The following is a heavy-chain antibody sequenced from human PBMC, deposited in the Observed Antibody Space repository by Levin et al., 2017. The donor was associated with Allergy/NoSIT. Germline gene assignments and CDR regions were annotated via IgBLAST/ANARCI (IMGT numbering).Heavy chain of an antibody. J-gene: IGHJ4*02. V-gene: IGHV3-23*01. CDR2: ISGSGGST. CDR3: AKCAGYSNPTPSHNDY. D-gene: IGHD4-11*01. CDR1: GFTFSSYA. Sequence: GGSLRLSCAASGFTFSSYAMSWVRQAPGKGLEWVSAISGSGGSTYYADSVKGRFTISRDNSKNTLYLQMNSLRAEDTAVYYCAKCAGYSNPTPSHNDYWGQGTLVTVSS.